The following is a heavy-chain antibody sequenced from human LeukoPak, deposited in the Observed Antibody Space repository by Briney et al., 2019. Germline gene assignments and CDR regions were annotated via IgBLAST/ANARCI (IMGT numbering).Heavy chain of an antibody. J-gene: IGHJ4*02. D-gene: IGHD3-22*01. CDR2: INHSGST. CDR1: GGSFTSASYS. CDR3: AGLSGYYLDY. Sequence: SETLSLTCTVSGGSFTSASYSWSWIRQPPGKGLEWIGEINHSGSTNYNPSLKSRVTISVDTSKNQFSLKLSSVTAADTAVYYCAGLSGYYLDYWGQGTLVTVSS. V-gene: IGHV4-34*01.